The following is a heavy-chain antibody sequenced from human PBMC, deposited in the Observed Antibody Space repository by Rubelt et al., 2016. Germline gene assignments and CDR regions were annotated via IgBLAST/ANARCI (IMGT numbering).Heavy chain of an antibody. V-gene: IGHV1-2*02. D-gene: IGHD1-1*01. CDR1: GYTFTGYY. CDR3: ARGERPTFDD. J-gene: IGHJ4*02. Sequence: QVQMVQSGAEVKKPGASVKVSCKASGYTFTGYYMNWVRQAPGQGLEWVGMINPNRGGTKLAQKFQGRVTMTRDTSISTDYMELSRLRSDDTAVYYCARGERPTFDDWGQGTLITVSP. CDR2: INPNRGGT.